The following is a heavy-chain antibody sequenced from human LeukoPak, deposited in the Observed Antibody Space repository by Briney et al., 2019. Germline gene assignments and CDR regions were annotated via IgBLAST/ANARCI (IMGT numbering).Heavy chain of an antibody. V-gene: IGHV3-9*01. CDR2: ISWNSGSI. J-gene: IGHJ4*02. CDR3: AKDMSPDAADHFDY. D-gene: IGHD6-13*01. CDR1: GFTIDDYA. Sequence: GRSLRLSCAASGFTIDDYAMHWVRQAPGKGLEWVSGISWNSGSIGYADSVKGRFTISRDNAKNSLYLQMNSLRAEDTALYYCAKDMSPDAADHFDYWGQGTLVTVSS.